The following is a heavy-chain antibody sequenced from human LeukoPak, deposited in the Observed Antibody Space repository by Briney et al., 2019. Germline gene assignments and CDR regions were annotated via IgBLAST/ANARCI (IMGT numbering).Heavy chain of an antibody. CDR1: GYTFTDYY. D-gene: IGHD4-17*01. Sequence: ASVKGSCKASGYTFTDYYIHWVRQAPGQGLEWMGWINPNSGASNYAQKFQGRVTMTRDTSISTAYMELSSLRSDDTAVYYCAREAFTTVTTATDAFDFWGQGTMVTVSS. V-gene: IGHV1-2*02. CDR2: INPNSGAS. CDR3: AREAFTTVTTATDAFDF. J-gene: IGHJ3*01.